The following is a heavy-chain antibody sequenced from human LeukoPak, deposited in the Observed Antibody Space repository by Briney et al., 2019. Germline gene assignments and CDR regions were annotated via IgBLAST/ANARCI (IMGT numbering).Heavy chain of an antibody. CDR1: GGSISSGDYY. D-gene: IGHD3-22*01. V-gene: IGHV4-30-4*01. J-gene: IGHJ3*02. CDR3: ARSRAGDSSFDAFDI. Sequence: SETLSLTCTVSGGSISSGDYYWSWIRQPPGKGLEWIGYIYYSGSTCYNPSLKSRVTISVDTSKNQFSLKLSSVTAADTAVYYCARSRAGDSSFDAFDIWGQGAMATVSS. CDR2: IYYSGST.